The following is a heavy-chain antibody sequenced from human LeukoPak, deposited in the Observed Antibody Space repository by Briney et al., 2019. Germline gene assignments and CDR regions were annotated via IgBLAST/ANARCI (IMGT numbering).Heavy chain of an antibody. CDR1: GGSFSGYY. J-gene: IGHJ4*02. V-gene: IGHV4-34*01. CDR2: INHSGST. Sequence: SGTLSLTCAVYGGSFSGYYWSWIRQPPGKGLEWIGEINHSGSTNYNPSLKSRVTISVDTSKNQFSLKLSSVTAADTAVYYCAGGGGYYDSSGYYPFDYWGQGTLVTVSS. CDR3: AGGGGYYDSSGYYPFDY. D-gene: IGHD3-22*01.